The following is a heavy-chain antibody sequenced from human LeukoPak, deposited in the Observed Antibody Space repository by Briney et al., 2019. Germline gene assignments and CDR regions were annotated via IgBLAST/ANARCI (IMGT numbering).Heavy chain of an antibody. V-gene: IGHV4-59*01. D-gene: IGHD3-22*01. CDR1: GGSISSYY. CDR3: ARATRDNYYYDSSGSRGDAFDI. Sequence: PSETLSLTCTVSGGSISSYYWSWIRQPPGKGLEWIGYIYYSGSTNYNPSLKSRVTISVDTSKNQFSLKLSSVTAADTAVYYCARATRDNYYYDSSGSRGDAFDIWGQGTMVTVSS. CDR2: IYYSGST. J-gene: IGHJ3*02.